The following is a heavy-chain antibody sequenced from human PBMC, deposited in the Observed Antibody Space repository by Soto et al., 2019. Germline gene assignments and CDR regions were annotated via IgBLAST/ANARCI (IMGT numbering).Heavy chain of an antibody. CDR1: GFSLSNARMG. D-gene: IGHD3-3*01. CDR2: IFSNDEK. J-gene: IGHJ5*02. Sequence: QVTLKESGPVLVKPTEPLTLTCTVSGFSLSNARMGVSWIRQPPGKALEWLAHIFSNDEKSYSTSLKSRLTISKDTSKSQVVLTMTNMDPVDTATYYCARIETVSYDFWSGYFPADWFDPWGQGTLVTVSS. CDR3: ARIETVSYDFWSGYFPADWFDP. V-gene: IGHV2-26*01.